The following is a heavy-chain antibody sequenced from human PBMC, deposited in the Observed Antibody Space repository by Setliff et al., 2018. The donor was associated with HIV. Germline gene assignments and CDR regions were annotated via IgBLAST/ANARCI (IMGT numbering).Heavy chain of an antibody. CDR2: INHSGST. CDR3: ARDATSEGYMDV. J-gene: IGHJ6*03. CDR1: GGSFTDIGGSFTDYY. Sequence: SETLSLTCAVFGGSFTDIGGSFTDYYWIWIRQPPGKGLEWIGEINHSGSTHYNPSLKSRGTISVDTSENQFSLKLTSVTAADTAMYFCARDATSEGYMDVWGKGTTVTVSS. V-gene: IGHV4-34*01.